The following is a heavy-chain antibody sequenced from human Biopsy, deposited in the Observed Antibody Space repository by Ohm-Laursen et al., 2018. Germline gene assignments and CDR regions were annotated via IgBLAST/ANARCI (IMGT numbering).Heavy chain of an antibody. CDR1: GFTFSSYG. V-gene: IGHV3-23*01. CDR3: AKTFSGSSVLYDY. J-gene: IGHJ4*02. Sequence: SLRLSCSASGFTFSSYGMSWVRQAPGKGLEWVSVLSGSGGTTYYADSVKGRFTISRDNTKNTLYLQMNSLTAEDTAVYDCAKTFSGSSVLYDYWGQGTLVTVSS. CDR2: LSGSGGTT. D-gene: IGHD2-15*01.